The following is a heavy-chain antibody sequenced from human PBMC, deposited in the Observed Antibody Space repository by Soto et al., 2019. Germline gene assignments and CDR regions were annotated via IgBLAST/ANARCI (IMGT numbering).Heavy chain of an antibody. CDR1: GGSISSGGYY. CDR2: IYYSGST. D-gene: IGHD3-10*01. V-gene: IGHV4-31*03. J-gene: IGHJ5*02. CDR3: AREGSGSYYNPNWFDP. Sequence: SETLSLTCTVSGGSISSGGYYWSWIRQHPGKGLEWIGYIYYSGSTYYNPSLKSRVTISVDTSKNQFSLKLSSVTAADTAVYYCAREGSGSYYNPNWFDPWGQGTLVTVSS.